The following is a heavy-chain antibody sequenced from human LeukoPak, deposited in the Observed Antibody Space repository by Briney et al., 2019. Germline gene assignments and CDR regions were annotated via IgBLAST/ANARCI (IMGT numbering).Heavy chain of an antibody. D-gene: IGHD6-19*01. V-gene: IGHV3-20*04. CDR1: GFTFDDYG. CDR3: AKDMSAQYSSGWYDY. J-gene: IGHJ4*02. CDR2: INWNGGST. Sequence: GGSLRLSCAASGFTFDDYGMSWVRQAPGKGLEWVSGINWNGGSTGYADSVKGRFTISRDNAKNSLYLQMNSLRAEDTALYYCAKDMSAQYSSGWYDYWGQGTLVTVSS.